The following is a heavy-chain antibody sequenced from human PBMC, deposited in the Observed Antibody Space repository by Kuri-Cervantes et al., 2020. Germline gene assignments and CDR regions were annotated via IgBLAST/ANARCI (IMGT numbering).Heavy chain of an antibody. J-gene: IGHJ3*01. CDR1: GFTCSSYD. Sequence: GGSLRLSCAASGFTCSSYDMHWVRQVTGKGLEWVSSLSAAGGTYYQRSVVGRFTVSRENAKNSFYLQMNDVKDGDTAVYFCVREGRDGHIDAFDVWGQGTMVTVSS. V-gene: IGHV3-13*04. D-gene: IGHD5-24*01. CDR3: VREGRDGHIDAFDV. CDR2: LSAAGGT.